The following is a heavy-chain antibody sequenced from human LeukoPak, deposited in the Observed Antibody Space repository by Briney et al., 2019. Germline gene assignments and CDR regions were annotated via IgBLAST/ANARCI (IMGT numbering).Heavy chain of an antibody. CDR3: ARADYDFWSGYYSPYFDY. D-gene: IGHD3-3*01. CDR1: GFTFSSYW. J-gene: IGHJ4*02. V-gene: IGHV3-7*01. Sequence: GGSLRLSCAASGFTFSSYWMSWVRQAPGKGLEWVANIKQDGSEKYYVDSVKGRFTISRDNAKNSLYLQMNSLRAEDTAVYYCARADYDFWSGYYSPYFDYWGQGTLVTVSS. CDR2: IKQDGSEK.